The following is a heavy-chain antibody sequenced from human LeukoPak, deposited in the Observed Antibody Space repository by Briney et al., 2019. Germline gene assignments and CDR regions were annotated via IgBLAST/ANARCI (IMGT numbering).Heavy chain of an antibody. CDR2: IIPIFGTA. V-gene: IGHV1-69*06. D-gene: IGHD6-6*01. J-gene: IGHJ6*03. CDR1: GYTFTSYG. CDR3: ARSDSSSRDYYYYMDV. Sequence: GASVKVSCKASGYTFTSYGISWVRQAPGQGLEWMGGIIPIFGTANYAQKFQGRVTITADKSTSTAYMELSSLRSEDTAVYYCARSDSSSRDYYYYMDVWGKGTTVTVSS.